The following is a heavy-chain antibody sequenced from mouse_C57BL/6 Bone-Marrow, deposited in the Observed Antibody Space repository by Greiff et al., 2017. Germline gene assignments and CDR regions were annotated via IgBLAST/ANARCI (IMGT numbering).Heavy chain of an antibody. J-gene: IGHJ1*03. CDR2: SYPGDGDT. V-gene: IGHV1-82*01. D-gene: IGHD1-1*02. Sequence: QVQLQQSGPELVKPGASVKISCKASGYAFSSSWMNWVKQRLGKGLEWIGRSYPGDGDTNYNGKFKGKATLTADKSSSTAYMQLSSLTSEDSAVYFSARDCDGGLWWFDVWGKGTPVTVS. CDR3: ARDCDGGLWWFDV. CDR1: GYAFSSSW.